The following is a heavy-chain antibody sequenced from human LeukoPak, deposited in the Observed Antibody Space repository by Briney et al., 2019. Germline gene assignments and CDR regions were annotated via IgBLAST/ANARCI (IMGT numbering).Heavy chain of an antibody. D-gene: IGHD3-22*01. CDR2: IIPILGIA. J-gene: IGHJ4*02. V-gene: IGHV1-69*04. Sequence: SVKVSCKASGGTFSSYAISWVRQAPGQGLEWMGRIIPILGIANYAQKFQGRVTITADKSTSTAYMELSSLRSEDTAVYYCAKDMRSSGYPYYFDYWGQGTLVTVSS. CDR1: GGTFSSYA. CDR3: AKDMRSSGYPYYFDY.